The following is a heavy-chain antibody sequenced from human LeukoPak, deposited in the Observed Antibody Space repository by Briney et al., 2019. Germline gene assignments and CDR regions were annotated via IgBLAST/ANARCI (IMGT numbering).Heavy chain of an antibody. CDR1: GFTFSSYW. V-gene: IGHV3-7*01. CDR2: IKQDGSEK. CDR3: ARRGIWSGYSPEYYFDY. J-gene: IGHJ4*02. Sequence: GGSLRLSCAASGFTFSSYWMSWVRQAPGKGLKWVANIKQDGSEKYYVDSVKGRFTISRDNAKNSLYLQMNSLRAEDTAVYYCARRGIWSGYSPEYYFDYWGQGTLVTVSS. D-gene: IGHD3-3*01.